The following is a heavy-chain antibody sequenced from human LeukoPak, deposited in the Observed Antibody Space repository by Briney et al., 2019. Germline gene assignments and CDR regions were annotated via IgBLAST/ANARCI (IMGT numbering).Heavy chain of an antibody. V-gene: IGHV4-59*01. D-gene: IGHD3-3*01. CDR2: IYYSGST. J-gene: IGHJ5*02. CDR3: ASCRSGGFWSGYSSYNWFDP. CDR1: GGSISSYY. Sequence: SETLSLTCTVSGGSISSYYWIWIRQPPGKELEGIVYIYYSGSTNYNPSLNSRVTISVDSSKNQFSLKLSSVTAADTAVYYCASCRSGGFWSGYSSYNWFDPWGQGTLVTVSS.